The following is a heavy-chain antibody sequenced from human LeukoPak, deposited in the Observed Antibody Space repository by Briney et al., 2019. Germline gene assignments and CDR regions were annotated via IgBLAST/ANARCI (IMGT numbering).Heavy chain of an antibody. CDR3: ARHVDYGDAFDI. J-gene: IGHJ3*02. D-gene: IGHD4-17*01. CDR2: IYYSGST. CDR1: GGSISSYY. V-gene: IGHV4-59*08. Sequence: SETLSLTCTASGGSISSYYWSWIRQPPGKGLEWIGYIYYSGSTNYNPSLKSRVTISVDTSKNQFSLKLSSVTAADTAVYYCARHVDYGDAFDIWGQGTMVTVSS.